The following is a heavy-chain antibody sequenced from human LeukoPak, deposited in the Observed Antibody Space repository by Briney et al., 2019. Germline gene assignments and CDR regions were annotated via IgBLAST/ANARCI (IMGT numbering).Heavy chain of an antibody. J-gene: IGHJ6*03. CDR1: GGSISSYY. D-gene: IGHD6-13*01. Sequence: PSETLSLTCTVSGGSISSYYWSWIRQPPGKGLEWIGYIYYSGSTNYNPSLKSRVTISVDTSKNQFSLKLSSVTAADTAVYYCARVADLGSSWSPDYYYYYMDVWGKGTTVTVSS. CDR2: IYYSGST. V-gene: IGHV4-59*01. CDR3: ARVADLGSSWSPDYYYYYMDV.